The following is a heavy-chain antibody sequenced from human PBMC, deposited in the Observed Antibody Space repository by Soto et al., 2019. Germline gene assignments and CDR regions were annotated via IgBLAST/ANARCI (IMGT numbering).Heavy chain of an antibody. J-gene: IGHJ4*02. CDR1: GFTFSSYG. V-gene: IGHV3-30*18. CDR3: AKDPYGDYVNGFDY. CDR2: ISYDGSNK. Sequence: GGSLRLSCAASGFTFSSYGMHWVRQAPGKGLEWVAVISYDGSNKYYADSVKGRFTISRDNSKNTLYLQMNSLRAEDTAVYYCAKDPYGDYVNGFDYWGQGNLVTVSS. D-gene: IGHD4-17*01.